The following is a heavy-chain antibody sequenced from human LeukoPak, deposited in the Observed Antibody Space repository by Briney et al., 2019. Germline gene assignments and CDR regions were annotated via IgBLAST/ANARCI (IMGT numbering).Heavy chain of an antibody. CDR3: ARGWFGDYFDY. V-gene: IGHV3-48*01. J-gene: IGHJ4*02. CDR1: GFTFSSYS. Sequence: GRSLRLSCAPSGFTFSSYSMNWVRQAPGKGLEWVSYISSSSSTIYYADSVKGRFTISRDNAKNSLYLQMNSLRAEDTAVYYCARGWFGDYFDYWGQGTLVTVSS. CDR2: ISSSSSTI. D-gene: IGHD3-10*01.